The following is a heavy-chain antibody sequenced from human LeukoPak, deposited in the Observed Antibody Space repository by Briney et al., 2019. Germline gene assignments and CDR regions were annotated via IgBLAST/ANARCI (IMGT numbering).Heavy chain of an antibody. V-gene: IGHV1-46*01. CDR2: INPSDGDR. J-gene: IGHJ4*02. CDR3: AKDGGSYSADY. Sequence: GASVKVSCTASGYTFTTYKMHWVRQAPGQGLEWVGIINPSDGDRRNAQKFQGRVTMTRDTSTSTVYMELSSLRSEDTAVYYCAKDGGSYSADYWGQGTLVTVSS. CDR1: GYTFTTYK. D-gene: IGHD3-10*01.